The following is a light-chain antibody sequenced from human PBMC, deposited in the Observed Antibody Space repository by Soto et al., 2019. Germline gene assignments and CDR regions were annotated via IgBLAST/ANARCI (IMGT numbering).Light chain of an antibody. CDR2: EVS. CDR1: SSDVGGYNY. CDR3: SSYAGSIPYV. J-gene: IGLJ1*01. Sequence: QSVLTQPPSASGSPGQSVTISCTGTSSDVGGYNYVSWYQQHPGKAPKLMIYEVSKRPSGVPDRFSGSKSGNTASLTVSGLQAEDEADYYWSSYAGSIPYVFGTGTKVTVL. V-gene: IGLV2-8*01.